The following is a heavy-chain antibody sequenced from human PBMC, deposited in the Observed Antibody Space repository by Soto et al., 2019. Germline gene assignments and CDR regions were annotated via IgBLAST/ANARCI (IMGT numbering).Heavy chain of an antibody. Sequence: SETLSLTCTVSGGSISSYYWSWIRQPPEKGLEWIGYIYYSGSTNYNPSLKSRVTISVDTSKNQFSLKLSSVTAADTAVYYCARASLSDIVVVPAATIFDYWGQGTLVTVSS. D-gene: IGHD2-2*01. J-gene: IGHJ4*02. CDR2: IYYSGST. CDR1: GGSISSYY. CDR3: ARASLSDIVVVPAATIFDY. V-gene: IGHV4-59*01.